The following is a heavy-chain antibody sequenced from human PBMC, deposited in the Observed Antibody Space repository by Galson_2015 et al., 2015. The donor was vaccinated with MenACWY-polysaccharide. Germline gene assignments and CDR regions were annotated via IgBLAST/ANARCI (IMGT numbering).Heavy chain of an antibody. CDR1: GYTFTSYD. V-gene: IGHV1-8*01. CDR3: ARGILAYCGGDCYLYNWFDP. J-gene: IGHJ5*02. Sequence: SVKVSCKASGYTFTSYDINWVRQATGQGLEWMGWMNPNSGNTGYAQKFQGRVTMTRNTSISTAYMELSSLRSEDTAVYYCARGILAYCGGDCYLYNWFDPWGQGTLVTVSS. D-gene: IGHD2-21*02. CDR2: MNPNSGNT.